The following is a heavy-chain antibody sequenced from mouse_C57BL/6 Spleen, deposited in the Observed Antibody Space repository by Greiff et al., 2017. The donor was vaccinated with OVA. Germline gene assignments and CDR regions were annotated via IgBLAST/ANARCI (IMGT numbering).Heavy chain of an antibody. D-gene: IGHD1-1*01. CDR1: GYTFTDYE. J-gene: IGHJ3*01. Sequence: QVQLQQSGAELVRPGASVTLSCKASGYTFTDYEMHWVKQTPVHGLEWIGAIDPETGGTAYNQKFKGKAILTADKSSSTAYMELRSLTSEDSAVYYCTKSLFITTVVATDWFDYWGQGTLVTVSA. CDR3: TKSLFITTVVATDWFDY. V-gene: IGHV1-15*01. CDR2: IDPETGGT.